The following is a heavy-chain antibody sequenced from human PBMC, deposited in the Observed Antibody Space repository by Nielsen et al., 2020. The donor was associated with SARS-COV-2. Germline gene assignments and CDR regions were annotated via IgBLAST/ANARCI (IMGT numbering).Heavy chain of an antibody. Sequence: GGSLRLSCAASGFTFSSYGMHWVRQAPGKGLEWVAVISYDGSNKYYADSVKGRFTISRDNSKNTLYLQMNSLRAEDTAVYYCARDRSYYYDPEVGGAFDIWGQGTMVTVSS. J-gene: IGHJ3*02. CDR2: ISYDGSNK. CDR3: ARDRSYYYDPEVGGAFDI. CDR1: GFTFSSYG. D-gene: IGHD3-22*01. V-gene: IGHV3-30*03.